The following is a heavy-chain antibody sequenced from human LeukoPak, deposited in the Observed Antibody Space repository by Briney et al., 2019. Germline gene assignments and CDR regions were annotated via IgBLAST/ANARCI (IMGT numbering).Heavy chain of an antibody. CDR3: AKDTDGAAAGTTWGH. Sequence: GGSLRLSCAASGFTFDDYAMHWVRQAPGKGLEWVSGISWNSGSIGYADSVKGRFTISRDNAKNSLYLQMNCLRAEDTALYYCAKDTDGAAAGTTWGHWGQGTLVTVSS. V-gene: IGHV3-9*01. J-gene: IGHJ4*02. D-gene: IGHD6-13*01. CDR2: ISWNSGSI. CDR1: GFTFDDYA.